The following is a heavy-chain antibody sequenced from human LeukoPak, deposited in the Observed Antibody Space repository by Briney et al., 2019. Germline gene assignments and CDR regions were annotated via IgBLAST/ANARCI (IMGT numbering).Heavy chain of an antibody. V-gene: IGHV1-2*02. CDR3: ARALTGDYGDYGGNWFDP. CDR1: GYTFTGYY. Sequence: ASVTVSCKASGYTFTGYYMHWVRQAPGQGLEWMGWINPNSGGTNYAQKFQGRVTMTRDTSISTAYMELSRLRSDDTAVYYCARALTGDYGDYGGNWFDPWGQGTLVTVSS. D-gene: IGHD4-17*01. CDR2: INPNSGGT. J-gene: IGHJ5*02.